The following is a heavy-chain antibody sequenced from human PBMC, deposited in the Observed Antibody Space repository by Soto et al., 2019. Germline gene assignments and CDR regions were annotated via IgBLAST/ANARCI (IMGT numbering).Heavy chain of an antibody. J-gene: IGHJ4*02. CDR2: IYYSGST. V-gene: IGHV4-31*03. CDR1: GGSISSGGYY. D-gene: IGHD1-1*01. Sequence: SETLSLTCTVSGGSISSGGYYWSWIRQHPGKGLEWIGYIYYSGSTYYNPSLKSRVTISVDTSKNQFSLKLSSVTAADTAVYYCAGETGTTYGFDYWGQGTLVTVSS. CDR3: AGETGTTYGFDY.